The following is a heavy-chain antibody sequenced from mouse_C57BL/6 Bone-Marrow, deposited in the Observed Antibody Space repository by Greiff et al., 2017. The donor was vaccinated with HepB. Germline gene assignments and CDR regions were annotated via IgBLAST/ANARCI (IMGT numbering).Heavy chain of an antibody. CDR1: GYTLTDYN. CDR3: ASLSYDGYYVWFAY. D-gene: IGHD2-3*01. Sequence: EVQLVESGPELVKPGASVKIPCKASGYTLTDYNMDWVKQSHGKSLEWIGDINPNNGGTIYNQKFKGKATLTVDKSSSTAYMELRSLTSEDTAVYYCASLSYDGYYVWFAYWGQGTLVTVSA. CDR2: INPNNGGT. J-gene: IGHJ3*01. V-gene: IGHV1-18*01.